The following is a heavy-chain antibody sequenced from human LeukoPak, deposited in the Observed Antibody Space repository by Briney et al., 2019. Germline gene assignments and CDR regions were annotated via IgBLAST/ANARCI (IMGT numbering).Heavy chain of an antibody. Sequence: PGGSLRLSCAASGFTFSTNFMSWVRQAPGKGLEWVSAISGSGGSTYYADSVKGRFTISRDNSKNTLYLQMNSLRAEDTAVYYCARRVVAAHSPDYWGQGTLVTVSS. J-gene: IGHJ4*02. CDR3: ARRVVAAHSPDY. CDR2: ISGSGGST. V-gene: IGHV3-23*01. D-gene: IGHD2-15*01. CDR1: GFTFSTNF.